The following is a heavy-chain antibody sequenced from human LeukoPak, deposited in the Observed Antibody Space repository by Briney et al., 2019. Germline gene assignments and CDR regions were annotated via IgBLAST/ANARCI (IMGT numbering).Heavy chain of an antibody. Sequence: GESLKISCKGSGYSFTSYWIGWVRQMPGKGMEWMGIIYPGDSDTRYSPSFQGQVTISADKSISTAYLQWSSLKASDTAMYYCARHYPAPPMLAVNAFDIWGQGTMVTVSS. CDR1: GYSFTSYW. J-gene: IGHJ3*02. D-gene: IGHD3-22*01. V-gene: IGHV5-51*01. CDR2: IYPGDSDT. CDR3: ARHYPAPPMLAVNAFDI.